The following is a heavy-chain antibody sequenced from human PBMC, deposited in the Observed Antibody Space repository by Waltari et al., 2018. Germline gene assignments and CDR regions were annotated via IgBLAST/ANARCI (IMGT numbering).Heavy chain of an antibody. CDR3: AREGLSGMDV. CDR2: MNTNSGNT. V-gene: IGHV1-8*01. CDR1: AYTFTSYA. Sequence: QVQLVQSGAEVKKPGDSVKVSCKSSAYTFTSYALNWVRQATGQGLEWMGWMNTNSGNTGYAQKFQGRVTMTRNTSRSTTYMELSSLRSEDTAVYYCAREGLSGMDVWGQGTTVTVSS. J-gene: IGHJ6*02. D-gene: IGHD5-12*01.